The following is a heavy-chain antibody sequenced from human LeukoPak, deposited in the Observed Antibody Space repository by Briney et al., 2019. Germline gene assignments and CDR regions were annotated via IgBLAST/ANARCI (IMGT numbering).Heavy chain of an antibody. Sequence: ASVKVSCKASGYTFTGFYIHWVRQAPGQGLEWMGWINTNTGNPTYAQGFTGRFVFSLDTSVSTAYLQISSLKAEDTAVYYCARLALETYYYGSGSYLRGYYFDYWGQGTLVTVSS. D-gene: IGHD3-10*01. V-gene: IGHV7-4-1*02. CDR2: INTNTGNP. J-gene: IGHJ4*02. CDR1: GYTFTGFY. CDR3: ARLALETYYYGSGSYLRGYYFDY.